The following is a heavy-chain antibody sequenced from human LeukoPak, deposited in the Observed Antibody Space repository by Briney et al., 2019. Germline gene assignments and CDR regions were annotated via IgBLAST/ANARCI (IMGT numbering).Heavy chain of an antibody. D-gene: IGHD5-18*01. CDR1: GGSFSGYY. J-gene: IGHJ6*03. Sequence: SETLSLTCAVYGGSFSGYYWSWIRQPPGKGLEWIGEINHSGSTNYNPSLKSRVTISVDTSKNQFSLKLSSVTAADTAVYYCARGSMEPWFSSGYYYMDVWGKGTTVTVSS. V-gene: IGHV4-34*01. CDR2: INHSGST. CDR3: ARGSMEPWFSSGYYYMDV.